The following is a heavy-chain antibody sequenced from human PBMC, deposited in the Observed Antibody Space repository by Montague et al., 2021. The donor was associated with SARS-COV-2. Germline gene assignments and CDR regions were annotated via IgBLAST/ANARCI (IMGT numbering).Heavy chain of an antibody. V-gene: IGHV4-59*01. CDR1: GGSINNYF. CDR3: ARAVVGAKTATIES. CDR2: MHSTGST. Sequence: SETLSLTCGVSGGSINNYFWGWIRQSPGKGLEWVGHMHSTGSTAYNPSLKSRVIISVDTSKTQISLKLSSVSAADTALYYCARAVVGAKTATIESWGQGTLVTVSS. J-gene: IGHJ4*02. D-gene: IGHD2-15*01.